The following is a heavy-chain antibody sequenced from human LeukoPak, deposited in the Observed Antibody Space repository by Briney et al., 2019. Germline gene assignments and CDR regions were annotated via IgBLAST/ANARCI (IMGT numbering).Heavy chain of an antibody. D-gene: IGHD2-21*02. CDR1: GFTFSDYY. CDR2: FTAGGINT. Sequence: GGSLRLSCAASGFTFSDYYMSWVRQAPGEGLEWVSAFTAGGINTYYADSVKGRFTISRDNSKNTLYLHMNSLRAEDTAVYYCAKSPSYCRGDCYSTFEYWGQGTLVTVSS. CDR3: AKSPSYCRGDCYSTFEY. J-gene: IGHJ4*02. V-gene: IGHV3-23*01.